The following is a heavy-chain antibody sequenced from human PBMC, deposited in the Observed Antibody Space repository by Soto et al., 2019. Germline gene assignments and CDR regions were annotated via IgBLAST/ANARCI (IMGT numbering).Heavy chain of an antibody. J-gene: IGHJ2*01. V-gene: IGHV4-59*01. Sequence: QVQLQESGPGLVKPSETLSLTCTVSGGSIRSYYWSWIRQPPGKGLEWIGYIYYSGSTNYNPSLTRRVTIAVDTSKHQFSLKLRSVTAADTAVYYCARIASYGDYPWYFDLWGRGTLVTVSS. CDR3: ARIASYGDYPWYFDL. CDR2: IYYSGST. CDR1: GGSIRSYY. D-gene: IGHD4-17*01.